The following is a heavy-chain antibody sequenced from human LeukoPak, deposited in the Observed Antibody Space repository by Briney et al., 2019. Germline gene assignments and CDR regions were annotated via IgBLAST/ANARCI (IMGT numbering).Heavy chain of an antibody. V-gene: IGHV3-30*02. J-gene: IGHJ4*02. CDR1: GFTFNKYG. CDR3: AKEYYDFWSGYFDY. Sequence: GGSLRLSCAASGFTFNKYGVHWVRQAPGKGLEWVAFRRYDGRVEYFADSVKGRFTISTDNSQNTLFLQMHNLRIEDTAVYFCAKEYYDFWSGYFDYWGQGTLVTVSS. CDR2: RRYDGRVE. D-gene: IGHD3-3*01.